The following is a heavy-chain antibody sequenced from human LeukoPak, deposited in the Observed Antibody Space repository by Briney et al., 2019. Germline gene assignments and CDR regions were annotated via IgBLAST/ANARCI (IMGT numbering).Heavy chain of an antibody. Sequence: GSXRLXCAVSGFTFSGFWMSWSRQAPGKGLEWVASINSDGSEGYYADVVKGRFTISRDNARNSLYLQISSLRAEDTAVYYCARSSYSSSSSVWGQGTMVTVSS. CDR3: ARSSYSSSSSV. D-gene: IGHD6-6*01. J-gene: IGHJ3*01. CDR2: INSDGSEG. V-gene: IGHV3-7*03. CDR1: GFTFSGFW.